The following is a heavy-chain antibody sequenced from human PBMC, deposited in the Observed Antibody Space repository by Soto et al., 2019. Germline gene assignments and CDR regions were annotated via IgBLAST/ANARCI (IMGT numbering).Heavy chain of an antibody. CDR1: GGTFSSYA. D-gene: IGHD1-26*01. Sequence: QVQLVQSGAEVKKPGSSVKVSCKASGGTFSSYAISWVRQAPGQGLEWMGGIIPIFGTANYAQKFQGRVTITADESTSTAYMELSSLRSEDTAVYYCARDGVGATPRPVYAFDIWGQGTMVTVSS. CDR3: ARDGVGATPRPVYAFDI. V-gene: IGHV1-69*01. J-gene: IGHJ3*02. CDR2: IIPIFGTA.